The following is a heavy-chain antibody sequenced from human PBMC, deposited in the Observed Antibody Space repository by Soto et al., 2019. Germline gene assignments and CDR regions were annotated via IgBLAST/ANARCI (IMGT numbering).Heavy chain of an antibody. Sequence: QVQLVESGGGVVQPGRSLRLSCAASGFTFSSYGMHWVRQAPGKGLEWVAVISYDGSNKYYADSVKGRLTISRDNSKNTLYLQMNRLRGEETAVYYCAKDNGSGCDWLRVGDASDIWGRGTMVAVAS. V-gene: IGHV3-30*18. J-gene: IGHJ3*02. CDR3: AKDNGSGCDWLRVGDASDI. CDR2: ISYDGSNK. D-gene: IGHD5-12*01. CDR1: GFTFSSYG.